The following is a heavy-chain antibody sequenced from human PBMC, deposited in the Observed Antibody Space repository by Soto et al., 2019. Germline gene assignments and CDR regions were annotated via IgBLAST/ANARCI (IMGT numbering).Heavy chain of an antibody. J-gene: IGHJ4*02. V-gene: IGHV3-15*01. CDR1: GFIFSHAW. Sequence: EVQLVESGGGLVRPGGSLRLSCAASGFIFSHAWMSWVRQAPGKGLEWVGHIKSRTDGGTTDYAAPVKGRFTLSRDDSKNTLYLQMNSLKNEDTAVYYCKTGGDWGQGNLVTVSS. CDR3: KTGGD. CDR2: IKSRTDGGTT. D-gene: IGHD2-8*02.